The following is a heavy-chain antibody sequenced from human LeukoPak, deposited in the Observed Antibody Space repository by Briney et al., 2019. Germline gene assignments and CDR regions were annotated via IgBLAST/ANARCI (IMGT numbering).Heavy chain of an antibody. CDR3: STLWYGA. CDR1: GFTFTNAW. Sequence: PGGSLRLSCAASGFTFTNAWMYWVRQAPGKGLEWVGRIKSKTEGGTSDYAATVTGRFTISRDDSKSTLYLEMNSLKTEDTGVYYCSTLWYGAWGQGTLVTVSS. D-gene: IGHD3-10*01. CDR2: IKSKTEGGTS. V-gene: IGHV3-15*01. J-gene: IGHJ5*02.